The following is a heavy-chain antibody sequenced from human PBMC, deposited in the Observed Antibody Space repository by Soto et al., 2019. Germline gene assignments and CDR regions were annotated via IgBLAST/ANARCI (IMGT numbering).Heavy chain of an antibody. D-gene: IGHD1-26*01. CDR1: GFSFSTYG. Sequence: QVQLVESGGGVVRPGRSLRLACAASGFSFSTYGMHWVRQAPGKGLQWVAVIWYDGTNAYYADSVKGRFTISRDNSKDTLYLEMNNLRAEYTAVYYCARVEAPLIHSDHYYYCMDVWGQGTTVTV. CDR2: IWYDGTNA. CDR3: ARVEAPLIHSDHYYYCMDV. J-gene: IGHJ6*02. V-gene: IGHV3-33*01.